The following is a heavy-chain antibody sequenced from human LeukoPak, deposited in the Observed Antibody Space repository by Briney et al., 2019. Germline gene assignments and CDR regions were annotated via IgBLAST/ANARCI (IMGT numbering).Heavy chain of an antibody. J-gene: IGHJ4*02. CDR2: IYHSGST. V-gene: IGHV4-39*01. Sequence: PSETLSLTCVVSGGSIISSSYYWAWIRQPPGKGLEWLGSIYHSGSTYYSPSLKSRLTMSVDTSKNQFSLKLSSLTAADTAVYYCARLRSNYYQSTGYFDNWGQGTLVTVSS. D-gene: IGHD3-22*01. CDR1: GGSIISSSYY. CDR3: ARLRSNYYQSTGYFDN.